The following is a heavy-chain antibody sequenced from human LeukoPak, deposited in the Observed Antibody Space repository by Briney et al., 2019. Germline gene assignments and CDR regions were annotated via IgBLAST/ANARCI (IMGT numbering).Heavy chain of an antibody. CDR3: ARAVTRAAAGTLVGWFDP. CDR1: GGSISSGGYY. CDR2: IYYSGST. D-gene: IGHD6-13*01. V-gene: IGHV4-31*03. J-gene: IGHJ5*02. Sequence: SETLSLTCTVSGGSISSGGYYWSWIRQHPGKGLEWIGYIYYSGSTYYNPSLKSRVTISVDTSKNQFSLKLSSVTAADTAVYYCARAVTRAAAGTLVGWFDPWDQGTLVTVSS.